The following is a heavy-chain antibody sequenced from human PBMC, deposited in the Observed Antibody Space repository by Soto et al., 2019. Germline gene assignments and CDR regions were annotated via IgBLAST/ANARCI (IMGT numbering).Heavy chain of an antibody. D-gene: IGHD3-3*01. CDR3: ARGGIFGRDSDWFDP. Sequence: KTSETLSLTCTVSGGSISSSSYYWGWIRQPPGKGLEWIGSIYYSGSTNYNPSLKSRVTISVDTSKNQFSLKLSSVTAADTAVYYCARGGIFGRDSDWFDPWGQGTLVTVSS. CDR2: IYYSGST. V-gene: IGHV4-39*07. J-gene: IGHJ5*02. CDR1: GGSISSSSYY.